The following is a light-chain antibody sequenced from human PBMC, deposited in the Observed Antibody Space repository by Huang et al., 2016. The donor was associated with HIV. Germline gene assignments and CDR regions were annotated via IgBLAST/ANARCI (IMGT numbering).Light chain of an antibody. V-gene: IGKV3D-15*01. J-gene: IGKJ4*01. Sequence: EIMMTQSPATLSVSPGGRATLSCRASQNVRNNLAWYQQKTGQAPRLLIDETSTRASCIQARFSGSGSATDFTLTSSGLQSEDFAIYYCQQYDKWPPGLTFGGGTKVEI. CDR3: QQYDKWPPGLT. CDR1: QNVRNN. CDR2: ETS.